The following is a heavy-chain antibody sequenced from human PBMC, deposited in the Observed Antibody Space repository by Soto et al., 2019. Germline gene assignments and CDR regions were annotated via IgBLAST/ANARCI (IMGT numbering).Heavy chain of an antibody. CDR3: ARLSQRDPTYYDFWSGYYTADPYYYYMDV. CDR1: GGSFSGYY. CDR2: INHSGST. D-gene: IGHD3-3*01. V-gene: IGHV4-34*01. Sequence: PSETLSLTCAVYGGSFSGYYWSWIRQPPGKGLEWIGEINHSGSTYYNPSLKSRVTISVDTSKNQFSLKLSSVTAADTAVYYCARLSQRDPTYYDFWSGYYTADPYYYYMDVWGKGTTVTVSS. J-gene: IGHJ6*03.